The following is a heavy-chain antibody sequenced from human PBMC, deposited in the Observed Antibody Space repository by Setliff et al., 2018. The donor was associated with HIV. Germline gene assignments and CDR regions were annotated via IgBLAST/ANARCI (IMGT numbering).Heavy chain of an antibody. CDR3: AKGSLWFGEYGDYFDY. Sequence: QAGGSLRLSCAAFGFTFSDHYMDWVRQAPGKGLVWVSRINSDDSTTSYADSVKGRFTISRDNSKNTLYLHMNSLRAEDTAVYYCAKGSLWFGEYGDYFDYWGQGTLVTVSS. CDR2: INSDDSTT. D-gene: IGHD3-10*01. J-gene: IGHJ4*02. V-gene: IGHV3-74*01. CDR1: GFTFSDHY.